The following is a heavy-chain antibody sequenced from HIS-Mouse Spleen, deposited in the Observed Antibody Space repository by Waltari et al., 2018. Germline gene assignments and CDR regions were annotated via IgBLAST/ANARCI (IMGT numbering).Heavy chain of an antibody. CDR2: IDWDDDK. CDR1: RFSLSTSGMC. CDR3: ARIAEGYTSGWYAFDY. D-gene: IGHD6-19*01. J-gene: IGHJ4*02. V-gene: IGHV2-70*15. Sequence: QVTLRESGPALVKPTQTLTLTCTFSRFSLSTSGMCVIWIRQSPGKALEWLARIDWDDDKYYSTSLKTRLTISRDTSKNQVVLTMTNMDPLDTATYYCARIAEGYTSGWYAFDYWGQGTLVTVSS.